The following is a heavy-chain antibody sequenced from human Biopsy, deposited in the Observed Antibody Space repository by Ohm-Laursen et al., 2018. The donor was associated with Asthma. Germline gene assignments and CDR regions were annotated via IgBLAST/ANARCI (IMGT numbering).Heavy chain of an antibody. J-gene: IGHJ6*02. Sequence: SVKVSCKASGDSFSNYAISWVRQAPGQGLEWMGGLIPVLGTPDHAQMFEGRVTITADESTSTAYMELSSLSSEDTAVYYCARGYSGSDRIVYYYSGLDVWGQGATVTVSS. D-gene: IGHD5-12*01. V-gene: IGHV1-69*13. CDR1: GDSFSNYA. CDR2: LIPVLGTP. CDR3: ARGYSGSDRIVYYYSGLDV.